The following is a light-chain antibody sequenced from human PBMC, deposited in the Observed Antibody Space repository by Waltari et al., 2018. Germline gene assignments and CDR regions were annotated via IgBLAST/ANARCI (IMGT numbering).Light chain of an antibody. V-gene: IGLV1-40*01. CDR1: APHTGPVQT. J-gene: IGLJ2*01. Sequence: QPVLRHPPPWPGAPGRGAPHPAHGAAPHTGPVQTFTRYQVFPGPAPKLPIYGNNNRPSGVPDRFSGSKSGTSASLAISGLQAEDEANYYCQSFDISLSVGVLFGGGTKVSVL. CDR3: QSFDISLSVGVL. CDR2: GNN.